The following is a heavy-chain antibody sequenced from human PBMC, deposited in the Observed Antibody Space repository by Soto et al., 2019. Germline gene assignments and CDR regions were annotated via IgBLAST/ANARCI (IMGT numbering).Heavy chain of an antibody. D-gene: IGHD4-17*01. CDR3: ARSYGDYVDY. CDR1: GGSISSSSYY. V-gene: IGHV4-39*01. CDR2: IYYSGST. J-gene: IGHJ4*02. Sequence: KPSETLSLTCTVSGGSISSSSYYWGWIRQPPGKGLEWIGSIYYSGSTYYNPSLKSRVTISVDTSKNQFSLKLSSVTAADTAVYYCARSYGDYVDYWGQGTLVTVSS.